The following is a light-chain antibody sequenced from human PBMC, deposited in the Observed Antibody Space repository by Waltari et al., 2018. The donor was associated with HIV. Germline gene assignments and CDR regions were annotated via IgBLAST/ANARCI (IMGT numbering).Light chain of an antibody. CDR3: APWDDSRNGRV. V-gene: IGLV1-44*01. J-gene: IGLJ3*02. Sequence: QSVLTPPPPASGTPGQRVTISCSGSSSNIDRNTANRYQQLPGTPSNLLIYSNAHTPSGAPARYSVSRSGASTSLASIGLQSEEEADYYCAPWDDSRNGRVFGGATKLTVL. CDR2: SNA. CDR1: SSNIDRNT.